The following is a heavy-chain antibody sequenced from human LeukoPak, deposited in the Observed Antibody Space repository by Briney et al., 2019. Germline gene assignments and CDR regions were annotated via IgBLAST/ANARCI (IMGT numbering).Heavy chain of an antibody. CDR1: GGSISSYY. Sequence: SETLSLTCTVSGGSISSYYWSWIRQPPGKGLEWIGYIYYSGSTNYNPSLKSRVTISVDTSKNQFSLKLSSVTAADTAVYYCARGLRRRSSSWYPPGSYYYGMDVWGQGTTVTVSS. CDR2: IYYSGST. D-gene: IGHD6-13*01. J-gene: IGHJ6*02. CDR3: ARGLRRRSSSWYPPGSYYYGMDV. V-gene: IGHV4-59*01.